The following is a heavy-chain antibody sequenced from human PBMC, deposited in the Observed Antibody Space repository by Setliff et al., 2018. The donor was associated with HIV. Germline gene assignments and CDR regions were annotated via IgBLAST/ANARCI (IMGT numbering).Heavy chain of an antibody. CDR2: INSASGGT. V-gene: IGHV1-2*02. CDR1: GYTFTDYY. J-gene: IGHJ3*02. Sequence: GASVKVSCKASGYTFTDYYIHWVRQAPGQGLEWMGWINSASGGTNYAQNFQGRVTVTRDTSINTAYVELNSLKSDDTAVYYGARDYLHVFDIWGQGTRVTVSS. CDR3: ARDYLHVFDI.